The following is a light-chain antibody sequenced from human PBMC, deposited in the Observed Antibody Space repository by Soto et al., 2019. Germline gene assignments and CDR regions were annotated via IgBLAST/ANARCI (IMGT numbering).Light chain of an antibody. Sequence: AIQMTQSPSSLSASVGDRVTITCRASQDIRYGLSWYQQKPGKAPKLLIYAASSLQRGVPSRFSGSGSGTDCTLTISSLQPEDFATYSCLQHSSYPWTFGQGTKVDIK. CDR2: AAS. CDR3: LQHSSYPWT. CDR1: QDIRYG. V-gene: IGKV1-6*01. J-gene: IGKJ1*01.